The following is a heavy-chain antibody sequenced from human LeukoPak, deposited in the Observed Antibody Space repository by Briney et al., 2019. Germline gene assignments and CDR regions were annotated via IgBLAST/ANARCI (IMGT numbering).Heavy chain of an antibody. CDR3: AMTPIVVVVAATQRVVDY. J-gene: IGHJ4*02. V-gene: IGHV4-34*01. CDR2: INHSGST. CDR1: GGSFSGYY. D-gene: IGHD2-15*01. Sequence: SETLSLTCAVYGGSFSGYYWSWIRQPPGKGLEWIGEINHSGSTNYNPSLKSRVTISVDTSKNQFSLKLSSVTAADTAVYYCAMTPIVVVVAATQRVVDYWGQGTLVTISS.